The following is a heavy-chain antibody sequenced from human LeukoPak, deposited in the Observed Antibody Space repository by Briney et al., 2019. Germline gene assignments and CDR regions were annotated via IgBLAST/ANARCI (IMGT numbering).Heavy chain of an antibody. CDR2: IIPILGIA. CDR3: ARDPAYSGSYFNIGMHDY. D-gene: IGHD1-26*01. J-gene: IGHJ4*02. CDR1: GGTFSSYA. Sequence: GSSVKVSCKASGGTFSSYAISWVRQAPGQGLEWMGRIIPILGIANYAQKFQGRVTITADKSTSTAYMELSSLRSDDTAVYYCARDPAYSGSYFNIGMHDYWGQGTLVTVSS. V-gene: IGHV1-69*04.